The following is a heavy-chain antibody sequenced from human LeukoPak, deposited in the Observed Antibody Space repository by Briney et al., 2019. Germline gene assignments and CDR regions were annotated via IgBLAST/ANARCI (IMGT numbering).Heavy chain of an antibody. CDR2: ISGYNGNT. J-gene: IGHJ3*02. CDR3: TRDGHTILSIAAAFDI. CDR1: GYTFTSYG. D-gene: IGHD6-6*01. V-gene: IGHV1-18*01. Sequence: GASVKVSCKASGYTFTSYGISWVRQAPGKGLEWMGWISGYNGNTNYAQKLQGRVTMTTDTSTSTAYMELRSLRSDDTAVYYCTRDGHTILSIAAAFDIWGQGTLVTVSS.